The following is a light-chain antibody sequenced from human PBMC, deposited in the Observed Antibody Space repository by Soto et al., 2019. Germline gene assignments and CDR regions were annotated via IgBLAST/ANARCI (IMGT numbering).Light chain of an antibody. CDR1: QGISRW. V-gene: IGKV1-12*01. Sequence: DIQMTQSPSSVSASVGDTVTVTCRASQGISRWLAWYQQKPGKAPRLLIYAASSLQNGVPPRFSGTYSGTDFSRTISSLQPGDSATYFCQQTRDFPLTFGGGTKVDIK. J-gene: IGKJ4*01. CDR2: AAS. CDR3: QQTRDFPLT.